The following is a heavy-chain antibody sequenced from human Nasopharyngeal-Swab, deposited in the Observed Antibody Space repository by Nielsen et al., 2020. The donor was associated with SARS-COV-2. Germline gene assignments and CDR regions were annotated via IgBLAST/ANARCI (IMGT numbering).Heavy chain of an antibody. V-gene: IGHV3-11*01. Sequence: GESLKISFAASGFTFSDYYMSWVRQAPGQGLEWVSYISSSGRTIYQADPVKGRFTISRDNSKNSLYLKMNSLRAEDTAVYYCARGGRSYAAGYFDYWGQGTLVTVSS. D-gene: IGHD3-10*01. CDR2: ISSSGRTI. CDR3: ARGGRSYAAGYFDY. J-gene: IGHJ4*02. CDR1: GFTFSDYY.